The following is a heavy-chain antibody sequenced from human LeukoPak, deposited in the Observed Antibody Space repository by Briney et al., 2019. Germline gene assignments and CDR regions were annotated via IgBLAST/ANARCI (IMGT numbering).Heavy chain of an antibody. Sequence: GRSLRLSCAASGFTFSSYAMHWVRRAPGKGLDWVAVISFDGTNKHYADSVKGRFTISRDNSKNTLYLQMNSLRPEDTAVYFCARDLISWYYFDYWGQGTLATVSS. CDR2: ISFDGTNK. V-gene: IGHV3-30*04. D-gene: IGHD6-13*01. CDR3: ARDLISWYYFDY. J-gene: IGHJ4*02. CDR1: GFTFSSYA.